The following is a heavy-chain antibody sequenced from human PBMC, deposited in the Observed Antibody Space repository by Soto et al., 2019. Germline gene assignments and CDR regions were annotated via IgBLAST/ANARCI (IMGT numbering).Heavy chain of an antibody. Sequence: GGSLRLSCAASGFTFSSYAMSWVRQAPGKGLEWVSAVSGSADKTYYADSVKGRFIISRDNSKNTLYLQMNSLRAEDTALYYCARDCSSSSCSVWHYWGQGTLVTVSS. CDR2: VSGSADKT. D-gene: IGHD2-2*01. J-gene: IGHJ4*02. CDR3: ARDCSSSSCSVWHY. V-gene: IGHV3-23*01. CDR1: GFTFSSYA.